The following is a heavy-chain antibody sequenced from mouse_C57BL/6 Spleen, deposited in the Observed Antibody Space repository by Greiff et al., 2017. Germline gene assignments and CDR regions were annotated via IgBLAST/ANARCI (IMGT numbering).Heavy chain of an antibody. Sequence: QVQLQQSGAELVRPGASVTLSCKASGYTFTDYEMHWVKQTPVHGLEWIGAIVPETGGTAYNQKFKGKAILTADKSSSTAYMELRSLTSEDSAVYYCTRGYYGNSFAYWGQGTLVTVSA. D-gene: IGHD2-1*01. V-gene: IGHV1-15*01. CDR2: IVPETGGT. CDR1: GYTFTDYE. CDR3: TRGYYGNSFAY. J-gene: IGHJ3*01.